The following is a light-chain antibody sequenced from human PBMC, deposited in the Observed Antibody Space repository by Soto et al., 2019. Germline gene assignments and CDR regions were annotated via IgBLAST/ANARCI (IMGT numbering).Light chain of an antibody. J-gene: IGKJ3*01. V-gene: IGKV1-39*01. Sequence: DIQLTQSPFSLSASLGDRVTGTCRASENIDNYLNWYRQKPGEAPKLLIYSASRLQRGVPSRFSGGGSGTDFSLTISSLQSEDFATYYCQQSYSVPSVGPGTKVDIK. CDR2: SAS. CDR3: QQSYSVPS. CDR1: ENIDNY.